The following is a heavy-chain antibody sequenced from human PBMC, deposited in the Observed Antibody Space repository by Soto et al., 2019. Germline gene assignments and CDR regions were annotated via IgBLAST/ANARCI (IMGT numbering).Heavy chain of an antibody. D-gene: IGHD6-6*01. CDR3: ARASSSSSAADY. J-gene: IGHJ4*02. Sequence: PSETLSLTCTVSGGSISSSSYYWSWIRHHPRKGLEWIGYIYDSESAYYNPSLKSRVTISMDTSKNHFAMRLSSVTDADTAVYYCARASSSSSAADYWGQGTLVTVSS. CDR2: IYDSESA. CDR1: GGSISSSSYY. V-gene: IGHV4-31*03.